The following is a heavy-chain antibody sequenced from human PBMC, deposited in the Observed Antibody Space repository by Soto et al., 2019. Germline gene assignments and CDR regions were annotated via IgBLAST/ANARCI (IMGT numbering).Heavy chain of an antibody. J-gene: IGHJ5*02. CDR1: GGSISSGGYY. CDR2: IYYSGST. Sequence: SETLSLTCTASGGSISSGGYYWSWIRQHPGKGLEWIGYIYYSGSTYYNPSLKSRVTISVDTSKNQFSLKLSSVTAADTAVYYCARDYLYCSGGSCYSNWVDPWGQGTLVTVSS. CDR3: ARDYLYCSGGSCYSNWVDP. V-gene: IGHV4-31*03. D-gene: IGHD2-15*01.